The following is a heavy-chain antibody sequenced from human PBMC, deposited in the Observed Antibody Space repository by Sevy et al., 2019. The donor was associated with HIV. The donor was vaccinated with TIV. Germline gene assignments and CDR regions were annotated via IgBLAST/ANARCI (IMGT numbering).Heavy chain of an antibody. CDR2: IYYSGST. J-gene: IGHJ4*02. V-gene: IGHV4-59*01. Sequence: SETLSLTCSVSGGSISNYYWSWIRQPPGKGLEWIGYIYYSGSTNYNPSLKSRVTISVDTSQNQFSLKLSSVTAADTAVYYCARESIAAAGDFDYWGQGTLVTVSS. CDR3: ARESIAAAGDFDY. D-gene: IGHD6-13*01. CDR1: GGSISNYY.